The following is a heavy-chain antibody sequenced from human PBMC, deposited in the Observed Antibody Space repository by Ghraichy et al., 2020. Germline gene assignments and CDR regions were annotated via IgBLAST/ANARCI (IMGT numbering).Heavy chain of an antibody. Sequence: SLNISCAASGFTFSDYYMSWIRQAPGKGLEWVSYISSSSSYTNYADSVKGRFTISRDNAKNSLYLQMNSLRAEDTAVYYCARLRFGGGFDFDYWGQGTLVTVSS. J-gene: IGHJ4*02. CDR3: ARLRFGGGFDFDY. CDR2: ISSSSSYT. D-gene: IGHD3-16*01. V-gene: IGHV3-11*06. CDR1: GFTFSDYY.